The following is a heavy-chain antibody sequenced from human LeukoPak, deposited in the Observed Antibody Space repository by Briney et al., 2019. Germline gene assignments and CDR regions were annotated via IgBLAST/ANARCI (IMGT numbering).Heavy chain of an antibody. D-gene: IGHD4-11*01. J-gene: IGHJ4*02. CDR1: GDSMSGTNW. V-gene: IGHV4-4*02. Sequence: SETLSLTCAVSGDSMSGTNWWSWVRQSPGKGLGWVGEIFHSGSTNYNPSLKSRVSMSVDKSKNQFSLRLSSVTAADTAVYYCAAKRQYLYYFDYWGQGTRVTVSS. CDR3: AAKRQYLYYFDY. CDR2: IFHSGST.